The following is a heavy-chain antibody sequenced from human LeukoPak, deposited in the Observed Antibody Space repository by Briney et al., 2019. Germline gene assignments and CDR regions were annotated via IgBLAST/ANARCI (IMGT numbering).Heavy chain of an antibody. CDR3: ARDDYGDWPPLFDY. CDR2: ISRSDGTA. D-gene: IGHD4-17*01. V-gene: IGHV3-23*01. CDR1: GLTFSAFA. J-gene: IGHJ4*02. Sequence: GGSLRLSCAASGLTFSAFAMNWVRQAPGKGLEWVPFISRSDGTAYYADSVKGQFTISRDNSKNTLYLQMNSLRAEDTAQYFCARDDYGDWPPLFDYWGQGTLVTVSS.